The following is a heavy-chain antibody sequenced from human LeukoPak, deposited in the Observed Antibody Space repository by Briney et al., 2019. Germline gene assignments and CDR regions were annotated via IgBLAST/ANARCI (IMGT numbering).Heavy chain of an antibody. CDR2: INPNSGGT. Sequence: GASVKVSCKASGYTSTGHYMHWVRQAPGQGLEWMGWINPNSGGTNYAQKFQGRVTMTRDTSISTAYMELSRLRSDDTAVYYCARGVAVAGGFDPWGQGTLVTVSS. D-gene: IGHD6-19*01. V-gene: IGHV1-2*02. CDR1: GYTSTGHY. J-gene: IGHJ5*02. CDR3: ARGVAVAGGFDP.